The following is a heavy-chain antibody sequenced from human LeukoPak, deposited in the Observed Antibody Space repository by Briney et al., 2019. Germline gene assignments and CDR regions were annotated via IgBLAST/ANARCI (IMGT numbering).Heavy chain of an antibody. CDR3: ARGVFWGVYSVEY. D-gene: IGHD3-16*01. J-gene: IGHJ4*02. CDR1: GYTFISYA. Sequence: ASVTVSCKASGYTFISYAMNWVRQAPGQGLEWMGWIDTNTGNPTYAQGFTGRFVLSLDTSVTTVYLQISSLKAEDTAVYFCARGVFWGVYSVEYGAQEPRVPVS. V-gene: IGHV7-4-1*02. CDR2: IDTNTGNP.